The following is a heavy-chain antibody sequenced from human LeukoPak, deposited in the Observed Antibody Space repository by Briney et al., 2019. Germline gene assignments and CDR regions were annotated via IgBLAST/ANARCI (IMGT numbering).Heavy chain of an antibody. CDR2: IYTSGST. V-gene: IGHV4-4*09. Sequence: SETLSLTCTVSGGSISSYYWSWIRQPPGKGLEWIGYIYTSGSTNYNPSLKSRVTISVDTSKNQFSLKLSSVTAADTAVYYCARSPGLDGYSYFDYWGQGTLVTVSS. J-gene: IGHJ4*02. CDR1: GGSISSYY. D-gene: IGHD5-24*01. CDR3: ARSPGLDGYSYFDY.